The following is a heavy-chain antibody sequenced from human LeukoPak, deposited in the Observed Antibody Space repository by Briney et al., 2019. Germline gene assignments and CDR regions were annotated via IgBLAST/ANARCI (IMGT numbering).Heavy chain of an antibody. D-gene: IGHD3-3*01. Sequence: SETLSLTCTVSGGSISSYYWSWIRQPPGKGLEWIGYIYYSGSTNYNPSLKSRVTISVDTSKNQFSLKLSSVTAADTAVYYCARDPYYDFWSGDTHFDYWGQGTLVTVSS. CDR1: GGSISSYY. J-gene: IGHJ4*02. V-gene: IGHV4-59*01. CDR2: IYYSGST. CDR3: ARDPYYDFWSGDTHFDY.